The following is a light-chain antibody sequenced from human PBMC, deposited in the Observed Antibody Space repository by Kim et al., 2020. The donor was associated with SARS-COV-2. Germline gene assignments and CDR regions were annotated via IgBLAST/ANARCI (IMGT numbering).Light chain of an antibody. Sequence: GQSITISCNGDNSDVGRYNFVSWYQQTPGKAPKLLIYDVSSRPSGISDRFSGSKSGNTASLTVSGLQTDDEADYYCSSFTSSNTRLFGGGTQLTVL. J-gene: IGLJ2*01. CDR3: SSFTSSNTRL. CDR1: NSDVGRYNF. CDR2: DVS. V-gene: IGLV2-14*03.